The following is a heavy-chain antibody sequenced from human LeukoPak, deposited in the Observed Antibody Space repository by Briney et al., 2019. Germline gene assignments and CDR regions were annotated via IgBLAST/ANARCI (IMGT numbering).Heavy chain of an antibody. CDR3: VKYSNSCYDP. CDR2: ISSSGGGT. Sequence: PGGSLRLSCAASGFTFSSYAMHWVRQAPGRGLEYVSAISSSGGGTYYADSVKGRLTTSRDNSKNTLYLQMSSLRAEDTAVHYCVKYSNSCYDPWGQGTLVTVSS. CDR1: GFTFSSYA. V-gene: IGHV3-64D*06. D-gene: IGHD6-13*01. J-gene: IGHJ5*02.